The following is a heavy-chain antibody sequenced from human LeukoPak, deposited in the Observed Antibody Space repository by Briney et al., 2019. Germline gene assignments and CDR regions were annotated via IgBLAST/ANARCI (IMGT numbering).Heavy chain of an antibody. CDR1: GYSFTSYW. V-gene: IGHV5-51*01. D-gene: IGHD3-3*01. CDR2: IYPGDSDT. Sequence: GESLKTSCKGSGYSFTSYWIGWVRQMPGKGLEWMGIIYPGDSDTRYSPSFQGQVTISADKSISTAYLQWSSLKASDTAMYYCARGGITIFGVVIVQFDYWGQGTLVTVSS. CDR3: ARGGITIFGVVIVQFDY. J-gene: IGHJ4*02.